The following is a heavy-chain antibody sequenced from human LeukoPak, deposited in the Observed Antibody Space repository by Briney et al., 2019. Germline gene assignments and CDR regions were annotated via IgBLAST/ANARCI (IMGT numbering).Heavy chain of an antibody. J-gene: IGHJ4*02. CDR1: GFTFSSYA. Sequence: GGSLRLSCAASGFTFSSYAMHWVRQAPGKGLEWVSGISGSGVTTYHADSVKGRFTISRDNSKNPLYLQMNSLRAEDTAVYYCTKALYCGGDCYSRDDYWGQGTLVTVSS. D-gene: IGHD2-21*02. CDR2: ISGSGVTT. CDR3: TKALYCGGDCYSRDDY. V-gene: IGHV3-23*01.